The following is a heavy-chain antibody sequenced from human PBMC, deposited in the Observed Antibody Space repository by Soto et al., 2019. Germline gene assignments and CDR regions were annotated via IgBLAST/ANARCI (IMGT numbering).Heavy chain of an antibody. Sequence: SETLSLTCTVSGGSLSSYYWSWIRQPPGKGLEWIGYIYYSGSTNYNPSLKSRVTISADTSKNQFSLKLSSVTAADTAVYYCARVWGGAFDFWGQGTMVTVSS. CDR2: IYYSGST. D-gene: IGHD3-10*01. CDR1: GGSLSSYY. CDR3: ARVWGGAFDF. V-gene: IGHV4-59*01. J-gene: IGHJ3*01.